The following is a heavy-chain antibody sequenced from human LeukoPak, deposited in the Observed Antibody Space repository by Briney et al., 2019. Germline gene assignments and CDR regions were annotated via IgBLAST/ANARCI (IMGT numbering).Heavy chain of an antibody. CDR3: AKDVTYDSSGYYPYYFDY. CDR2: ISGSGGST. V-gene: IGHV3-23*01. Sequence: GGSLRLSXAASGFTFSSYAMSWVRQAPGKGLEWVSAISGSGGSTYYADSVKGRLTITRNNSKNTLYLQMNSLRAEDTAVYYCAKDVTYDSSGYYPYYFDYWGQGTLVTVSS. J-gene: IGHJ4*02. CDR1: GFTFSSYA. D-gene: IGHD3-22*01.